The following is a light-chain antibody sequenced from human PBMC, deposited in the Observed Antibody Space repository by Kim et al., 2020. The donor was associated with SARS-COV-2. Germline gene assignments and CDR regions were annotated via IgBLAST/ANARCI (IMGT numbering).Light chain of an antibody. CDR2: DAS. CDR3: QQRSTWPT. Sequence: SLSPGERATLSCRASQSISTYLAWYQQKYGQAPRLLVYDASNRATGIPARFSGSGSGTDFTLTISSLEPEDCAVYYCQQRSTWPTFGGGTKVDIK. J-gene: IGKJ4*01. V-gene: IGKV3-11*01. CDR1: QSISTY.